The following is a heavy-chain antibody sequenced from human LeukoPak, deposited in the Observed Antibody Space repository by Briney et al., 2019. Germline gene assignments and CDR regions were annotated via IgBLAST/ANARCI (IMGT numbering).Heavy chain of an antibody. CDR2: IKPDGSGK. Sequence: GGSLRLSCAASGLTFSSYWMSWVRQAPGKGPEWVANIKPDGSGKYYVDSVKGRFTISRDNAENSLFLHMNSLRAEDAAVYYCARCAVAAAGDYWGRGTLVTVSS. J-gene: IGHJ4*02. D-gene: IGHD6-13*01. V-gene: IGHV3-7*01. CDR3: ARCAVAAAGDY. CDR1: GLTFSSYW.